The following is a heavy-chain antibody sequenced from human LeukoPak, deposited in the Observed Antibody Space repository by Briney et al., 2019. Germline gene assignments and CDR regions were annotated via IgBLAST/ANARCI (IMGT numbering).Heavy chain of an antibody. CDR3: AKASGSSGYYQLDY. J-gene: IGHJ4*02. CDR2: ISWNSGSI. D-gene: IGHD3-22*01. CDR1: GFTFDDYA. V-gene: IGHV3-9*01. Sequence: SLRLSCAASGFTFDDYAMHWVRQAPGKGPEWVSGISWNSGSIGYADSVKGRFTISRDNAKNSLYLQMNSLRAEDTALYYCAKASGSSGYYQLDYWGQGTLVTVSS.